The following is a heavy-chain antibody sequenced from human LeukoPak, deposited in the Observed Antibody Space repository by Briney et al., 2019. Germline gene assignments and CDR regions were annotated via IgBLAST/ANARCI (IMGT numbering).Heavy chain of an antibody. V-gene: IGHV3-23*01. Sequence: PGGSLRLSCAASGFTFSSYAMSWVRQAPGKGLEWVSAISGSGGSTYYADSVKGRFTISRDNAKNSLYLQMNSLRAEDTAVYYCARVDCTIGVCCKADAIDIWGKGTMVTVSS. CDR1: GFTFSSYA. CDR2: ISGSGGST. CDR3: ARVDCTIGVCCKADAIDI. J-gene: IGHJ3*02. D-gene: IGHD2-8*01.